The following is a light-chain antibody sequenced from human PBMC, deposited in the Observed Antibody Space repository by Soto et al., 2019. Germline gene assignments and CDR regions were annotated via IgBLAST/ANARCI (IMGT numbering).Light chain of an antibody. CDR1: SSDVGGYNY. Sequence: QSALTQPRSVSGSPGQSVTISCTGSSSDVGGYNYVSWYQQHPGKAPKLMIYDVSKRPSGVPDRFSGSKSGNTASLPISGLQAEYESEYYCSSYAGSWVFGGGTKLTVL. V-gene: IGLV2-11*01. J-gene: IGLJ3*02. CDR2: DVS. CDR3: SSYAGSWV.